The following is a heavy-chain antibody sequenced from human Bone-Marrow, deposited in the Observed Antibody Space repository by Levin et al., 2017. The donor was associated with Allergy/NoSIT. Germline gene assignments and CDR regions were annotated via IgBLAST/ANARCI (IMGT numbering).Heavy chain of an antibody. J-gene: IGHJ6*02. CDR3: AREPPPENPHMVRGVTENHNYGMDV. Sequence: SETLSLTCTVSGGSISSYYWSWIRQPAGKGLEWIGRIYTSGSTNYNPSLKSRVTMSVDTSKNQFSLKLSSVTAADTAVYYCAREPPPENPHMVRGVTENHNYGMDVWGQGTTVTVSS. V-gene: IGHV4-4*07. CDR2: IYTSGST. CDR1: GGSISSYY. D-gene: IGHD3-10*01.